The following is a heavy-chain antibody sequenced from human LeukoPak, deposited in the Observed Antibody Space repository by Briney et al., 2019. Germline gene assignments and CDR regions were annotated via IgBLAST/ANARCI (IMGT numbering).Heavy chain of an antibody. V-gene: IGHV1-69*04. D-gene: IGHD5-24*01. CDR3: AREGEDVEMAN. CDR1: GGTFSSYA. CDR2: IIPIFGIA. Sequence: GSSVKVSCKASGGTFSSYAISWVRQAPGQGLEWMGRIIPIFGIANYAQKFQGRVTITADKSTSTAYMELSSLRSEDTAVCYCAREGEDVEMANWGQGTLVTVSS. J-gene: IGHJ4*02.